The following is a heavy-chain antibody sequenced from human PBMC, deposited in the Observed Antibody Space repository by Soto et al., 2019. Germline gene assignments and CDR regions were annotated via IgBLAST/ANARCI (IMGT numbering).Heavy chain of an antibody. CDR1: GYTFTSYA. D-gene: IGHD3-10*01. CDR3: ARGGSGDYYYYYGMDV. J-gene: IGHJ6*02. CDR2: INAGNGNT. Sequence: GASVKVSCKASGYTFTSYAMHWVRQAPGQRLEWMGWINAGNGNTKYSQKFQGRVTITRDTSASTAYMELSRLRSDDTAVYYCARGGSGDYYYYYGMDVWGQGTTVTVSS. V-gene: IGHV1-3*01.